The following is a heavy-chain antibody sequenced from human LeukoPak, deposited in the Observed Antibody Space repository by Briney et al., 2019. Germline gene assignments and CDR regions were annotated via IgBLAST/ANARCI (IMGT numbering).Heavy chain of an antibody. CDR2: ISSSGSTI. J-gene: IGHJ4*02. V-gene: IGHV3-48*04. Sequence: GGSLRLSCAASGFTFSSYAMSWVRQAPGRGLEWVSYISSSGSTIYYADSVKGRFTISRDNAKNSLYLQMNSLRAEDTAVYYCAGDLTFGSHRYYFDYWGQGTLVTVSS. CDR3: AGDLTFGSHRYYFDY. D-gene: IGHD3-16*01. CDR1: GFTFSSYA.